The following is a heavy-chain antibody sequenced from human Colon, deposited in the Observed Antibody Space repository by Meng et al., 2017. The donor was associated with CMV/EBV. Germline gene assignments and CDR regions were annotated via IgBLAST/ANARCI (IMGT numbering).Heavy chain of an antibody. J-gene: IGHJ4*02. V-gene: IGHV3-33*06. CDR3: AKDLAPRDGYNLTVDY. CDR1: FSLSTYG. CDR2: ICYDGNEK. Sequence: FSLSTYGIHWVRQAPGKGLEWVAVICYDGNEKYYADSVKGRFTISRDNSKNTVYLQMNSLRAEDTAVYYCAKDLAPRDGYNLTVDYWGQGTLVTVSS. D-gene: IGHD5-24*01.